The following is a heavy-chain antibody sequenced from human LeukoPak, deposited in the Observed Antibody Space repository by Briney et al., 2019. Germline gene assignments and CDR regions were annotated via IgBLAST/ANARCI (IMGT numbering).Heavy chain of an antibody. CDR1: GFSLSTSGMC. Sequence: ESGPALVKATQTLTLTCTFSGFSLSTSGMCVSWIRQPLGKALEWLARIDWDDDKYYSTSLKTRLTISKDTSKNQVVLTMTNMDPVDTATYYCARIEGSGFYYHDYWGQGTLVTVSS. J-gene: IGHJ4*02. V-gene: IGHV2-70*11. D-gene: IGHD3-22*01. CDR3: ARIEGSGFYYHDY. CDR2: IDWDDDK.